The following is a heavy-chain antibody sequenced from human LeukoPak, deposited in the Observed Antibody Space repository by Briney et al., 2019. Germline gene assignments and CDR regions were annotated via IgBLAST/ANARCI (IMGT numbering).Heavy chain of an antibody. CDR2: IRYDGSNK. J-gene: IGHJ3*02. CDR3: ARGGSYLSAFDI. Sequence: PGGSLRLSCAASGFTFSSYGMHWVRQAPGKGLEWVAFIRYDGSNKKYADSLKGRFTISRDNSKNTLYLQMNSLRAEDTAVYYCARGGSYLSAFDIWGQGTMVTVSS. CDR1: GFTFSSYG. D-gene: IGHD1-26*01. V-gene: IGHV3-30*02.